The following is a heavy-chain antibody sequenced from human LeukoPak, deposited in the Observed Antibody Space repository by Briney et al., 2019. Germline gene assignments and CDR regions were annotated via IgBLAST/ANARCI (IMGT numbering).Heavy chain of an antibody. CDR1: GFTFNIYG. D-gene: IGHD6-19*01. V-gene: IGHV3-30*02. CDR3: AKHVSSGWSNFDY. J-gene: IGHJ4*02. Sequence: GGSLRLSCAASGFTFNIYGMHWVRQAPGKGLEWVSFIRYDGSNKYYADSVKGRFTISRDTSKNTLYLQMNGLRAEDTAVYYCAKHVSSGWSNFDYWGQGTLVTVSS. CDR2: IRYDGSNK.